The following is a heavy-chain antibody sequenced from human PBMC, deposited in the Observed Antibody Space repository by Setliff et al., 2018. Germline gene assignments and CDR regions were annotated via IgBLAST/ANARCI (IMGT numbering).Heavy chain of an antibody. V-gene: IGHV4-38-2*01. CDR1: GYSISSGYY. J-gene: IGHJ5*02. Sequence: SETLSLTCAVSGYSISSGYYWGWIRQPPGKGLEWIGNIYHSGSTYYNPSLKSRVTISVDTSKNQFSLKLSSVTAADTAVYFCARHLSHCTMTTCYNNWFDPWGQGTLVTVSS. CDR3: ARHLSHCTMTTCYNNWFDP. D-gene: IGHD2-2*02. CDR2: IYHSGST.